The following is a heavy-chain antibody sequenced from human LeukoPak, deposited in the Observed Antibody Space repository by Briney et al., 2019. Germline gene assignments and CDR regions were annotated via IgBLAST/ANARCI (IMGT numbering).Heavy chain of an antibody. CDR3: ATLPIVGARGVDY. V-gene: IGHV3-53*01. Sequence: PGGSLRLSCAASGFTVSSNYMTWVRQAPGKGLEWVSVIYSGGGTYYADSVKGRFTISRDNSKNTLYLQMNSLRAEDTAVYYCATLPIVGARGVDYWGQGTLVTVSS. CDR2: IYSGGGT. D-gene: IGHD1-26*01. J-gene: IGHJ4*02. CDR1: GFTVSSNY.